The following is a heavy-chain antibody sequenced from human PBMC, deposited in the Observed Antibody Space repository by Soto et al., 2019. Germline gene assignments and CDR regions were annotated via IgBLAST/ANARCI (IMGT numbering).Heavy chain of an antibody. CDR1: GGTFSSYA. CDR3: ARVSLAAARSYYYYGMDV. CDR2: IIPIFGTA. D-gene: IGHD2-15*01. V-gene: IGHV1-69*01. Sequence: QVQLVQSGAEVKKPGSSVKVSCKASGGTFSSYAISWVRQAPGQGLEWMGGIIPIFGTANYAQKFQGRVTITADESTSTASMELSSVRSEDTAVYYCARVSLAAARSYYYYGMDVWGQGTTVTVSS. J-gene: IGHJ6*02.